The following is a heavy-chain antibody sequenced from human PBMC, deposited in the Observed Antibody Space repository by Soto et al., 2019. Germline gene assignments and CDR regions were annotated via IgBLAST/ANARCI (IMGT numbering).Heavy chain of an antibody. CDR1: GYTFTSYG. CDR3: ARQAITIFGVVSSQLDY. V-gene: IGHV1-18*01. Sequence: GASVKVSCKASGYTFTSYGISWVRQAPGQGLEWMGWISAYNGNTNYAQKLQGRVTMTTDTSTSTAYMELRSLRSDDTAVYYCARQAITIFGVVSSQLDYWGQGTLVTSPQ. CDR2: ISAYNGNT. D-gene: IGHD3-3*01. J-gene: IGHJ4*02.